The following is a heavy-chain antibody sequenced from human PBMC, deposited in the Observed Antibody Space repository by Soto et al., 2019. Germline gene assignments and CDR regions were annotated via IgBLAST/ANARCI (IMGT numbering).Heavy chain of an antibody. J-gene: IGHJ3*02. CDR2: FDPEDGET. CDR1: GYTLTELS. D-gene: IGHD2-15*01. CDR3: ATASDIVVVVAATGAFDI. V-gene: IGHV1-24*01. Sequence: ASVKVSCKVSGYTLTELSMHWVRQAPGKGLEWMGGFDPEDGETIYAQKFQGRVTMTEDTSTDTAYMELSSLRSEDTAVYYCATASDIVVVVAATGAFDIWGQGTMVTVSS.